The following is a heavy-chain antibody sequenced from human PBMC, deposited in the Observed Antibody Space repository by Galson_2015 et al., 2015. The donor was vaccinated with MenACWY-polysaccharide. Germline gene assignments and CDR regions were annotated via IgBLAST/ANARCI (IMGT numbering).Heavy chain of an antibody. D-gene: IGHD1-20*01. J-gene: IGHJ6*02. Sequence: SLRLSCAASGFTFSSYGMHWVRQAPGKGLEWVAFIRYDGSNKYYADSVKGRFTISRDNSKNTLYLQMNSLRAEDTAVYYCAKDRGGGITGKYYGMDVWGQGTTVTVSS. CDR2: IRYDGSNK. V-gene: IGHV3-30*02. CDR1: GFTFSSYG. CDR3: AKDRGGGITGKYYGMDV.